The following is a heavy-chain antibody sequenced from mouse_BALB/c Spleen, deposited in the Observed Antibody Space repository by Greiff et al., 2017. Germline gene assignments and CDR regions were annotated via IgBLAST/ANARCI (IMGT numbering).Heavy chain of an antibody. V-gene: IGHV1-69*02. CDR1: GYTFTSYW. CDR2: IYPSDSYT. Sequence: VQLQQSGAELVRPGASVKLSCKASGYTFTSYWINWVKQRPGQGLEWIGNIYPSDSYTNYNQKFKDKATLTVDKSSSTAYMQLSSPTSEDSAVYYCTRRDGYYFDYWGQGTTLTVSS. J-gene: IGHJ2*01. D-gene: IGHD2-3*01. CDR3: TRRDGYYFDY.